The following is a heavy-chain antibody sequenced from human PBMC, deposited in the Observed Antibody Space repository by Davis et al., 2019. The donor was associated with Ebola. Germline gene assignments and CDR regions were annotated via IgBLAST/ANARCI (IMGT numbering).Heavy chain of an antibody. J-gene: IGHJ6*04. D-gene: IGHD2-2*01. V-gene: IGHV1-46*01. CDR3: AREYCSSTSCSLYGMDV. CDR1: GYTFTGCY. CDR2: INPSGGST. Sequence: AASVKVSCKASGYTFTGCYVHWVRQAPGQGLEWMGIINPSGGSTSYAQKFQGRVTMTRDTSTSTVYMELSSLRSEDTAVYYCAREYCSSTSCSLYGMDVWGKGTTVTVSS.